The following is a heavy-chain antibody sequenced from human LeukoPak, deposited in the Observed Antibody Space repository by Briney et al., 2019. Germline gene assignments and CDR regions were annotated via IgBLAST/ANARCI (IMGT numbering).Heavy chain of an antibody. CDR3: ARGGGVWPYYFDY. V-gene: IGHV1-18*04. CDR1: GYTFAGYY. CDR2: ISAYNGIT. Sequence: ASVKVSCKASGYTFAGYYMHWVRQAPGQGLEWMGWISAYNGITNYAQKLQGRVTMTTDTSTSTAYMELRSLRSDDTAVYYCARGGGVWPYYFDYWGQGTLVTVSS. J-gene: IGHJ4*02. D-gene: IGHD2-8*02.